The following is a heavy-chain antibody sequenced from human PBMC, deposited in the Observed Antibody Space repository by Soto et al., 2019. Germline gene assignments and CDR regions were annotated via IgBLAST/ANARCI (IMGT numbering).Heavy chain of an antibody. V-gene: IGHV3-23*01. CDR1: GFTFSSYA. CDR2: ISGSGGST. J-gene: IGHJ4*02. D-gene: IGHD3-22*01. CDR3: AKDDSSGYYLFDY. Sequence: EVQLLESGGGLVQPGGSLRLSCAASGFTFSSYAMSWVRQAPGKGLEWVSAISGSGGSTYYADSVKGRFTLSRDNSKNTLYLQMNSLRAEDTAVYYCAKDDSSGYYLFDYWGQGTLVTVSS.